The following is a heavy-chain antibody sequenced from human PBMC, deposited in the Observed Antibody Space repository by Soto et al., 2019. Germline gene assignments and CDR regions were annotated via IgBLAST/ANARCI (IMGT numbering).Heavy chain of an antibody. Sequence: EVKLLQSGGGLVQPGGSLRLSCAASGFTFSKYAMTWVRQAPGRGLEWVSTILNDETPFYTDSVKGRFTISRDNVRGTLYLQMNGLRVEDAALYYCAKDLFPTSGQRFFFDSWGQGSLVTVSS. CDR1: GFTFSKYA. J-gene: IGHJ4*02. CDR3: AKDLFPTSGQRFFFDS. CDR2: ILNDETP. D-gene: IGHD2-21*01. V-gene: IGHV3-23*01.